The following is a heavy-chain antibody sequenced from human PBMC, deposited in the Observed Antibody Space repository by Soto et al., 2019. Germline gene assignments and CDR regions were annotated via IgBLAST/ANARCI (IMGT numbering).Heavy chain of an antibody. V-gene: IGHV3-74*01. Sequence: EVQLVESGGGLVQPGGSLRLSCAASGFTFSSYWMHWVRQAPGKGLVWVSRINSDGSSTSYADSVKGRFTISRDNAKNTLYLQMNSLRAEDTGVYYCAREAAAGTGWFDPWGQGTLVTVSS. J-gene: IGHJ5*02. CDR3: AREAAAGTGWFDP. CDR1: GFTFSSYW. D-gene: IGHD6-13*01. CDR2: INSDGSST.